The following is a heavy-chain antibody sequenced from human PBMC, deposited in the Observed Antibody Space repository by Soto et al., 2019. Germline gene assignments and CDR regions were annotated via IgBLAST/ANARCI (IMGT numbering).Heavy chain of an antibody. J-gene: IGHJ4*02. V-gene: IGHV3-66*01. CDR3: ASASGWYSG. D-gene: IGHD6-19*01. CDR1: GFTVSSDY. Sequence: GALRLSCAASGFTVSSDYMSWVRQAPGKGLEWVSVIYSSGNTYYADSVKGRFTISRDNSKNTLYLQMNSLRAEDTAVYYCASASGWYSGWGQGTLVTVSS. CDR2: IYSSGNT.